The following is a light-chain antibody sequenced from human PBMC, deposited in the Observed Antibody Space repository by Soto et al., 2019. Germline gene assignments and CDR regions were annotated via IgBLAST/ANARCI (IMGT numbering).Light chain of an antibody. V-gene: IGKV3-20*01. CDR3: QQYGSSPPT. CDR2: GAS. J-gene: IGKJ2*01. Sequence: EIVLTQSPGTLSFSPGERATLSCRASQSVSSDSLAWYQQKPGQAPRLLIYGASSRATGIPDRFSGSGSGTDFTLTVSRLEPEDVAVCYCQQYGSSPPTFGQGTKVEIK. CDR1: QSVSSDS.